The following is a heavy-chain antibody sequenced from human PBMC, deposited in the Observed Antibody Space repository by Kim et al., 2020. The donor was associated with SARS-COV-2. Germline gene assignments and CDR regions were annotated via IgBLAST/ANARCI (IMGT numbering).Heavy chain of an antibody. J-gene: IGHJ4*02. CDR1: GFTFSSYG. V-gene: IGHV3-33*05. CDR3: ARETGQQLAQTNYFDY. D-gene: IGHD6-13*01. Sequence: GGSLRLSCAASGFTFSSYGMHWVRQAPGKGLEWVAVISYDGSNKYYADSVKGRFTISRDNSKNTLYLQMNSLRAEDTAVYYCARETGQQLAQTNYFDYWGQGTLVTVSS. CDR2: ISYDGSNK.